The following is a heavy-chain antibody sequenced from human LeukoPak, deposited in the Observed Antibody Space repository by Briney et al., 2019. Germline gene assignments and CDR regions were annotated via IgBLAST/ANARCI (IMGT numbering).Heavy chain of an antibody. CDR2: ISWNSGSI. D-gene: IGHD5-24*01. CDR1: GFTFDDYA. CDR3: AKDAHLDGYNSVTFDY. V-gene: IGHV3-9*01. J-gene: IGHJ4*02. Sequence: GGSLRLSCAASGFTFDDYAMHWVRQAPGKGLEWVSGISWNSGSIGYADSVKDRFTISRDNAKNSLYLQMNSLRAEDTALYYCAKDAHLDGYNSVTFDYWGQGTLVTVSS.